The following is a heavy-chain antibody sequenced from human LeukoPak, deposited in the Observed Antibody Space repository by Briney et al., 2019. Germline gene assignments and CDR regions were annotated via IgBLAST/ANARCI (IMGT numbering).Heavy chain of an antibody. CDR2: MYASGST. D-gene: IGHD3-9*01. CDR3: ARALVPYYDILTGYYKHPIDAFDI. CDR1: GGSISSYY. V-gene: IGHV4-4*07. Sequence: KTSETLSLTCTVSGGSISSYYWSWIRQPPGKGLEWIGRMYASGSTNYNPSLKSRVTMSVDTSKNQFSLKLRSVTAADTAVYYCARALVPYYDILTGYYKHPIDAFDIWGQGTMVTVSS. J-gene: IGHJ3*02.